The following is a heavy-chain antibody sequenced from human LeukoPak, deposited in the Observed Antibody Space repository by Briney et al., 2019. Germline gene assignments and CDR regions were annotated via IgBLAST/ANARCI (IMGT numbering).Heavy chain of an antibody. Sequence: PSETLSLTCTVSGGSISSHYWSWIRQPPGKALEWIGYIYYSGSTNYNPSLKSRVTISVDTSKNQFSLKLSSVTAADTAVYYCARVVPDCSSTSCSHKRYYFDYWGQGTLVTVSS. CDR2: IYYSGST. CDR3: ARVVPDCSSTSCSHKRYYFDY. CDR1: GGSISSHY. D-gene: IGHD2-2*01. J-gene: IGHJ4*02. V-gene: IGHV4-59*11.